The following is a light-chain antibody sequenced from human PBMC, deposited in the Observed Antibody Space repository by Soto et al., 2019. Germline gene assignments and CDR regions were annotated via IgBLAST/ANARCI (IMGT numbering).Light chain of an antibody. CDR3: QQCSFWLRIT. V-gene: IGKV3D-20*02. Sequence: EIVLTQSPGTVSLSPGERATLSCRASQSVSSNNLAWYQQKPGQAPRLLIYDASNRATGIPARFSGSGSGTAFTLTISSLEPEDSAVYYCQQCSFWLRITFGQGTRLEIK. J-gene: IGKJ5*01. CDR2: DAS. CDR1: QSVSSNN.